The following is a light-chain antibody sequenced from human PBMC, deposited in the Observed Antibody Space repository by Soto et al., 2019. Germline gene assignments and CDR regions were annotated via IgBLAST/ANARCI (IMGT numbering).Light chain of an antibody. CDR1: SSDIGGYNI. J-gene: IGLJ2*01. Sequence: QSVLTQPASVSGSPGQSITISCNGTSSDIGGYNIVSWYQQHPGKAPKLMIFEVSKRPSGVSNRFSGFKSANTAYLTISGVQPEDEADYHCSSYTTIKTVVFGGGTKLTVL. V-gene: IGLV2-14*02. CDR2: EVS. CDR3: SSYTTIKTVV.